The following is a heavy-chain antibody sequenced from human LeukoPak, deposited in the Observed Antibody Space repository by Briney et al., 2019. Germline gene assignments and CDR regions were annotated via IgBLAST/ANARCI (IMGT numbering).Heavy chain of an antibody. Sequence: GGSLRLSCAASGFSFSSDSMNWVRQAPGKGLEWVSSISSSSYIYYADSVKGRFTISRDNAKNSLSLQMNSLRGEDTPVYYCARARYSGYSYGQTFDYWGQGTLVTVSS. CDR2: ISSSSYI. D-gene: IGHD5-18*01. J-gene: IGHJ4*02. CDR1: GFSFSSDS. CDR3: ARARYSGYSYGQTFDY. V-gene: IGHV3-21*06.